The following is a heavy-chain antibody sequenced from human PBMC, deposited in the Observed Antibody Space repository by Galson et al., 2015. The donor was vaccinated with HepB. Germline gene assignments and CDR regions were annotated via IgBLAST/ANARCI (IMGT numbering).Heavy chain of an antibody. CDR3: ARSTLGWFDP. J-gene: IGHJ5*02. D-gene: IGHD2/OR15-2a*01. V-gene: IGHV3-11*01. Sequence: SLRLSCAASGITFSDYYMSWIRQAPGKGLEWISYISSSGDTIYYADSVRGRFTISRDNAKKSLYLQLNNLRAEDTAIYYCARSTLGWFDPWGQGTLVTVSS. CDR1: GITFSDYY. CDR2: ISSSGDTI.